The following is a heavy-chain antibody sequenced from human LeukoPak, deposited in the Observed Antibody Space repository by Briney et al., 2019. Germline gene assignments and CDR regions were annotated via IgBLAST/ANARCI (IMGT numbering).Heavy chain of an antibody. Sequence: TSETLSLTCTVSGGSISSGSYYWSWIRQPAGKGLEWIGRIYTSGSTNYNPSLKSRVTMSVDTSKNQFSLKLSSVTAADTAVYYCARVRGSYFDYWGQGTLVTVSS. D-gene: IGHD1-26*01. J-gene: IGHJ4*02. CDR2: IYTSGST. V-gene: IGHV4-61*02. CDR1: GGSISSGSYY. CDR3: ARVRGSYFDY.